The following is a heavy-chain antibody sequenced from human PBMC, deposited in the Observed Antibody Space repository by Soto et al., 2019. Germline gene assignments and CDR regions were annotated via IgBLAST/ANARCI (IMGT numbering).Heavy chain of an antibody. CDR1: GFTFKNYA. CDR2: IYGSGGST. D-gene: IGHD5-12*01. J-gene: IGHJ4*02. V-gene: IGHV3-23*01. CDR3: ARKDVAFDY. Sequence: GGSLRLSCAASGFTFKNYAMTWVRQAPGKGLEWVSLIYGSGGSTDYADSVKGRFTISRDNSKNMLYVQMNSLRDEDTAVYYCARKDVAFDYWGQGIPVTISS.